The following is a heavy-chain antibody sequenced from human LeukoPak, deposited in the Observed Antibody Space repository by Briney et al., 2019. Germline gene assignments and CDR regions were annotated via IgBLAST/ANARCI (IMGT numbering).Heavy chain of an antibody. Sequence: SETLSLTCTVSGGSISSSSYYWGWIRQPPGKGLEWIGSIYYSGSTYYNPSLKSRVTISVDTSKNQFSLKLSSVTAADTAVYYCARHPFLGFGVLDAFDIWGQGTMVTVSS. CDR2: IYYSGST. D-gene: IGHD3-16*01. CDR1: GGSISSSSYY. CDR3: ARHPFLGFGVLDAFDI. J-gene: IGHJ3*02. V-gene: IGHV4-39*01.